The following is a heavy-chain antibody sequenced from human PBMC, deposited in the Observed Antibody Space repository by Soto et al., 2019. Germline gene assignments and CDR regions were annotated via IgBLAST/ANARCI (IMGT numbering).Heavy chain of an antibody. V-gene: IGHV1-46*01. Sequence: ASVKVSCKASGYTFSNYYMHWVRQAPGQGLEWMGTINPISGTSTYTQNFQARVTMTWDTSRNTAYMELSSLRFEDTAVYYCAREERSFIVVIDVWGQGNTVTV. CDR2: INPISGTS. D-gene: IGHD1-26*01. CDR3: AREERSFIVVIDV. CDR1: GYTFSNYY. J-gene: IGHJ6*02.